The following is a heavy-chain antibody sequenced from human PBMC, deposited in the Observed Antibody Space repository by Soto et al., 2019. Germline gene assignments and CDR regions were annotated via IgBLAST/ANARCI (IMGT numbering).Heavy chain of an antibody. CDR3: AREDDGGDRDYYGLDV. CDR2: VFHSGSV. J-gene: IGHJ6*02. D-gene: IGHD2-21*02. Sequence: SETLSLTCTVSGASISGDYYHWTWIRQSPGKGLEWIGYVFHSGSVLYNPSLKSRLHISVDTSKNQFSLRLTSVTAADTAVYFCAREDDGGDRDYYGLDVWGQGTTVTVS. CDR1: GASISGDYYH. V-gene: IGHV4-30-4*08.